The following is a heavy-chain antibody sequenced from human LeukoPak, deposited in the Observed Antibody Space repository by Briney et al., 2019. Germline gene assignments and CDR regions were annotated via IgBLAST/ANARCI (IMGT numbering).Heavy chain of an antibody. D-gene: IGHD1-26*01. CDR1: GFSFSRFS. Sequence: GGSLRLSCAASGFSFSRFSMKWVRQAPGKGLVWVSSISSSSTYIYYADSLKGRFTISRDNAKNSLYLQMNSLRAEDTAVYYCARGMGSSRSSIDYWGQGTVVTVSS. V-gene: IGHV3-21*01. CDR3: ARGMGSSRSSIDY. J-gene: IGHJ4*02. CDR2: ISSSSTYI.